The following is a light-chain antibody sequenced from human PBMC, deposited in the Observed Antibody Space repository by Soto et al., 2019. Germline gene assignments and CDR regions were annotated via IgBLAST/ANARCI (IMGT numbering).Light chain of an antibody. CDR2: GAS. V-gene: IGKV3-20*01. Sequence: EIVLTQSPGTLSLSPGERATLSCRASQSVSSSFLAWYQQKPGQAPRLLIYGASSRATGIPDRFSGSVSGTDVTLTISRLEHEDYVVYYCHQDSRSPRAFGKGNKVEVK. CDR1: QSVSSSF. J-gene: IGKJ1*01. CDR3: HQDSRSPRA.